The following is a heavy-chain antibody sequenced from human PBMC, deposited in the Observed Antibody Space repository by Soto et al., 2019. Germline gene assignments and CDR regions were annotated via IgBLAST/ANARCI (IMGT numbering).Heavy chain of an antibody. D-gene: IGHD3-10*01. CDR2: IYYSGST. CDR3: ARGDYYGRSDY. Sequence: SETLSLTCTVSGGSIGSYYWSWNRQPPGKGLEWIGYIYYSGSTSYNPSLKSRVTMTVDTSKNQFSLKLYSVTAADTAVYYCARGDYYGRSDYWGQGTLVTVSS. V-gene: IGHV4-59*01. CDR1: GGSIGSYY. J-gene: IGHJ4*02.